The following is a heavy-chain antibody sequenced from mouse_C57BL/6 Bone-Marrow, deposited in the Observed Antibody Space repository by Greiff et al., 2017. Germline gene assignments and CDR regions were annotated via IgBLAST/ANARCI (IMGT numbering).Heavy chain of an antibody. CDR2: ISSGSSTI. CDR3: ARMNYGGDFDY. J-gene: IGHJ2*01. Sequence: EVMLVESGGGLVKPGGSLNLSCAASGFPFSDYGMHWVRQAPEKGLEWVAYISSGSSTIYYADTVKGRFTISRDNAKNTLLLQMTILRAEDTAMYYCARMNYGGDFDYWGQGTTLTVSS. D-gene: IGHD1-2*01. CDR1: GFPFSDYG. V-gene: IGHV5-17*01.